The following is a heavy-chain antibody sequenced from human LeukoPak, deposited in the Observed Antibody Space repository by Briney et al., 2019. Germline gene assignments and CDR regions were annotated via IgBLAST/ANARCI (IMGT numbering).Heavy chain of an antibody. CDR1: GFTFSSFA. D-gene: IGHD1-26*01. Sequence: SGGSLRLSCAASGFTFSSFAMSWVRQAPGKGLEWLANIKQDGSEKYYVDSVKGRFTISRDNAKNSLYLQMNSLRAQDTAIYCCARDTAGADYWGQGTLVTVSP. J-gene: IGHJ4*02. CDR3: ARDTAGADY. V-gene: IGHV3-7*03. CDR2: IKQDGSEK.